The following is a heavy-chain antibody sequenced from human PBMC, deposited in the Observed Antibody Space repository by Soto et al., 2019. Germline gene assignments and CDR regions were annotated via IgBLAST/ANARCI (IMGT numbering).Heavy chain of an antibody. D-gene: IGHD1-26*01. CDR1: GFTFSDHY. CDR2: SRNKDNSYST. J-gene: IGHJ4*02. V-gene: IGHV3-72*01. CDR3: ARFSGSYTRGLDY. Sequence: EVQLVESGGGLVQPGGSLRLSCAASGFTFSDHYMDWVRQAPGKGLEWVGRSRNKDNSYSTEYAASVKGRFTISSDESKNSLYLQMNSLKTEDTAVYYCARFSGSYTRGLDYWGQGTLVTVSS.